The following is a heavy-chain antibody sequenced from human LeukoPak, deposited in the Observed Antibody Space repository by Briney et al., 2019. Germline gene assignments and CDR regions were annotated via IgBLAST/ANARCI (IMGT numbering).Heavy chain of an antibody. CDR1: GFTVGSNY. J-gene: IGHJ6*02. Sequence: GGSLRLSCAASGFTVGSNYMSWVRQAPGKGLEWVSVIYSGGSTYYADSVKGRFTISRDNSKNTLYLQMNSLRAEDTAVYYCASEVRGVINPSFPYYYYGMDVWGQGTTVTVSS. CDR3: ASEVRGVINPSFPYYYYGMDV. V-gene: IGHV3-53*01. D-gene: IGHD3-10*01. CDR2: IYSGGST.